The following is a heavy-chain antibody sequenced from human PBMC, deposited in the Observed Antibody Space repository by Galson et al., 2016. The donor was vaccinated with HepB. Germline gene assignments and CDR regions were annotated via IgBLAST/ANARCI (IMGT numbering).Heavy chain of an antibody. D-gene: IGHD4-11*01. J-gene: IGHJ6*02. CDR3: ARVDYTDEGINV. CDR1: GFTFNDYW. Sequence: LRLSCAASGFTFNDYWMTWVRQAPGKGLEWVANLSPAGTDKRYAGSVKGRFTIPSDNPNNSVFLQMSSLRAEDTALYYCARVDYTDEGINVWGQGTTVTVSS. V-gene: IGHV3-7*01. CDR2: LSPAGTDK.